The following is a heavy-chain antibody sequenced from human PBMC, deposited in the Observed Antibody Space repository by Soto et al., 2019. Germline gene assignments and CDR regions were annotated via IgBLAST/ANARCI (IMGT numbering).Heavy chain of an antibody. J-gene: IGHJ6*02. CDR2: ISNEGSKK. CDR1: GFTFSSYG. CDR3: AKVLGVGVEGLRFGELSYYYYYGMDV. Sequence: PGGSLRLSCAASGFTFSSYGMHWVRQAPGKGLERVAVISNEGSKKYYADSVKGRFTISRDNYKNTLYRQMNSLRGEDTAVYYCAKVLGVGVEGLRFGELSYYYYYGMDVWGQETTVTVSS. V-gene: IGHV3-30*18. D-gene: IGHD3-10*01.